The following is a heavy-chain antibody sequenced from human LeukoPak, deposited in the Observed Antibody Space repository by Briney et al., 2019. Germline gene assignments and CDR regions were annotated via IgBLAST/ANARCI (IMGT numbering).Heavy chain of an antibody. V-gene: IGHV4-30-2*01. CDR3: ARDAVDIVATDAFDI. CDR1: GGSISIGGYY. J-gene: IGHJ3*02. CDR2: IYHSGST. Sequence: SQTLSLTCTVSGGSISIGGYYWSWVRQPRGKGLEWIGYIYHSGSTYYNPSLKSRVTISVDRSKNQFSLKLSSVTAADTAVYYCARDAVDIVATDAFDIWGQGTMVTVSS. D-gene: IGHD5-12*01.